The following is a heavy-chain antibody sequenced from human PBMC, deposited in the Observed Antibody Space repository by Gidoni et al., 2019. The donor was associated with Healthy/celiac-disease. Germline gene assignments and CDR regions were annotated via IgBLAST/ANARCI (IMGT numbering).Heavy chain of an antibody. V-gene: IGHV3-9*01. CDR1: GVTFDDYA. Sequence: EVQLVESGGGLVQPGRSLRLSCAASGVTFDDYAMHWVRQAPGKGLEGVSGISWNSGSRGYADSVKGRFTISRDNAKNSLYLQMNSLRADDTALYYCAKGSSSFARFAFDIWGQGTMVTVSS. D-gene: IGHD6-6*01. CDR2: ISWNSGSR. J-gene: IGHJ3*02. CDR3: AKGSSSFARFAFDI.